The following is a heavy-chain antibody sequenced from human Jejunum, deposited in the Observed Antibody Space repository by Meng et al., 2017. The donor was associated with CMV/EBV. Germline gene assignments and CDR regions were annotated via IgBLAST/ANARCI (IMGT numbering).Heavy chain of an antibody. V-gene: IGHV3-30-3*01. CDR2: ISGDGNKR. CDR1: GFTSRTSP. Sequence: GFTSRTSPMHWVRQAPGKWLGWLAVISGDGNKRFHADSVMGRFTISRDNSKNTLSLQMDGLRGEDTGVYYCAREDDYRNYFDHWGRGTQVTVSS. J-gene: IGHJ4*02. CDR3: AREDDYRNYFDH. D-gene: IGHD4-11*01.